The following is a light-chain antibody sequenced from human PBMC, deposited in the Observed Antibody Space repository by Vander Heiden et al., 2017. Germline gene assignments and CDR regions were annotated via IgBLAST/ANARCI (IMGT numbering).Light chain of an antibody. CDR2: AAS. CDR3: QQSYSTPYT. Sequence: ILFTHYPCSRSASGGDRVTITGRASQSISSYLNWYQQKPGKAPKLLIYAASSLQSGVPSRFSGSGSGTDFTLTISSLQPEDFATYYCQQSYSTPYTVGQGTKLEIK. J-gene: IGKJ2*01. CDR1: QSISSY. V-gene: IGKV1-39*01.